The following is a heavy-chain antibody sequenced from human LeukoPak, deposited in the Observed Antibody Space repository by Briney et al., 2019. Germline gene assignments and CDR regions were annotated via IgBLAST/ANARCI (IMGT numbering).Heavy chain of an antibody. V-gene: IGHV1-2*02. CDR1: GCTFTGYY. J-gene: IGHJ3*02. CDR2: INPNSGGT. Sequence: ASVKVSCKASGCTFTGYYMHWVRQAPGQGLEWMGWINPNSGGTNYAQKFQGRVTMTRDTSISTAYLQWSSLKASDTAMYYCARRRDERGYKDIFDIWGQGTMVTVSS. CDR3: ARRRDERGYKDIFDI. D-gene: IGHD5-18*01.